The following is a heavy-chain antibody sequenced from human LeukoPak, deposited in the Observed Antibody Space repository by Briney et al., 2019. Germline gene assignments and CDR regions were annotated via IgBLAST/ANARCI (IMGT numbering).Heavy chain of an antibody. Sequence: ASVKVSCKASGYTFTGYYMHWVRQAPGQGLEWMGWINPNSGGTNYAQKFQGRVTITADKSTSTAYMELSSLRSEDTAVYYCARGYSYPYYYMDVWGKGTTVTVSS. CDR1: GYTFTGYY. J-gene: IGHJ6*03. D-gene: IGHD5-18*01. CDR2: INPNSGGT. V-gene: IGHV1-2*02. CDR3: ARGYSYPYYYMDV.